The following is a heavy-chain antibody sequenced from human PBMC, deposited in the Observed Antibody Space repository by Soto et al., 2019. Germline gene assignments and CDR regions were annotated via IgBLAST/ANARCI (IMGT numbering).Heavy chain of an antibody. D-gene: IGHD3-22*01. J-gene: IGHJ3*02. CDR1: GFTFSSNY. Sequence: LRLSCAASGFTFSSNYMSWVRQAPGKGLEWVSVIYSGGSTYYADSAKGRFTISRDNSKNTLYLQMNSLRAEDTAVYYCARGSYDSSGYLLDAFDIWGQGTMVTVSS. CDR3: ARGSYDSSGYLLDAFDI. V-gene: IGHV3-53*01. CDR2: IYSGGST.